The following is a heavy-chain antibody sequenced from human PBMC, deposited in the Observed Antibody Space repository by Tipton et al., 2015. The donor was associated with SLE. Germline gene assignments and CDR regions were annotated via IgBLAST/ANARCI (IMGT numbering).Heavy chain of an antibody. CDR1: GGSISSYY. CDR2: IYYSGST. J-gene: IGHJ4*02. Sequence: TLSLTCTVSGGSISSYYRGWIRQPAGKGLEWIGSIYYSGSTYYNPSPKSRVTISVDTSKNQFSLKLSSVTAADTAVYYCARRKAVAGFDYWGQGTLVTVSS. CDR3: ARRKAVAGFDY. V-gene: IGHV4-59*01. D-gene: IGHD6-19*01.